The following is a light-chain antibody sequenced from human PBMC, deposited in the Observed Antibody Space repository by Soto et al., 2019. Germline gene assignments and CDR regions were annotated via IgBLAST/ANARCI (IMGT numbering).Light chain of an antibody. CDR3: QQSHSTAPA. Sequence: GIIKNNTCRASQSISSYLNWYQQKPGKAPKLLIYAASSLQSGVPSRFSGSGSETDFYVIIMRPQHAYFAAYSCQQSHSTAPAIGQGTKVDIK. CDR1: QSISSY. J-gene: IGKJ1*01. CDR2: AAS. V-gene: IGKV1-39*01.